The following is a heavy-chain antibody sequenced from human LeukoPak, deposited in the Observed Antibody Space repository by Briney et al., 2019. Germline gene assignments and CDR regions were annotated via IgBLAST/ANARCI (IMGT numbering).Heavy chain of an antibody. CDR1: GFPFSDYS. J-gene: IGHJ5*02. Sequence: SAGTLRLFSSASGFPFSDYSMVSNRKAPPKGLDWGTYISTSSSYTNYADSVKGRFTISRDNAKNSLYLQMNSLRAEDTAVYYCARDRYYASGSYNWFDPWGQGTLVTVSS. D-gene: IGHD3-10*01. V-gene: IGHV3-11*05. CDR3: ARDRYYASGSYNWFDP. CDR2: ISTSSSYT.